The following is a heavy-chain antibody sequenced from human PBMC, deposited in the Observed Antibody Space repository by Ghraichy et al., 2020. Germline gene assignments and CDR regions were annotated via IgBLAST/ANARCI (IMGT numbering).Heavy chain of an antibody. J-gene: IGHJ4*02. D-gene: IGHD1-14*01. CDR2: IYHSGST. CDR3: ARNPDPFDY. CDR1: GYSISSGYY. V-gene: IGHV4-38-2*02. Sequence: SETLSLTCTVSGYSISSGYYWGWIRQPPGKGLEWIGSIYHSGSTYYNPSLKSRVTISVDTSKNQFSLKLSSVTAADTAVYYCARNPDPFDYWGQGTLVTVSS.